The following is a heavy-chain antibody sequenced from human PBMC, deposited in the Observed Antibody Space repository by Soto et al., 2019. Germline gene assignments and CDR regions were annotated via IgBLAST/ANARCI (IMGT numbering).Heavy chain of an antibody. V-gene: IGHV3-30*03. CDR3: ARAGEGSMTYYYFDY. D-gene: IGHD3-16*01. CDR2: ISYDGSNK. CDR1: GFTFSSYG. Sequence: GGSLRLSCAVSGFTFSSYGMHWVRQAPGKGLEWVAVISYDGSNKYYADSVKGRFTISRDNSKNTLYLQMNSLRAEDTAVYYCARAGEGSMTYYYFDYWGQGTLVTVSS. J-gene: IGHJ4*02.